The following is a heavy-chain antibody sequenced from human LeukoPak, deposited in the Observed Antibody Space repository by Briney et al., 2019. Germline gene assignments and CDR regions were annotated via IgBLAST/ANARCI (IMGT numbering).Heavy chain of an antibody. D-gene: IGHD1-26*01. CDR2: IFYSGNT. CDR1: GVSISSYY. V-gene: IGHV4-59*08. J-gene: IGHJ4*02. Sequence: PSETLSLTCTVSGVSISSYYWSWIRQPPGKGLEWIGYIFYSGNTIYNPSLRSRVTISADTSKNHFSLRLRSVTAAGTAVYYCARLAAISGSDYPDDWGQGTLVTLSS. CDR3: ARLAAISGSDYPDD.